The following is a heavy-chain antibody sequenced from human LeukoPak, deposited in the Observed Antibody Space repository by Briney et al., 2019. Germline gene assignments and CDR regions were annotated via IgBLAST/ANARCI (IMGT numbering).Heavy chain of an antibody. J-gene: IGHJ4*02. Sequence: GASVKVSFKASAYTFTSYDINWVRQATGQGLAWMGWMNPNSGNTGYPQKFQGRVTMTRNTSISTAYMELSSLRSEDTAVYYCARGAPGSYCSGGSCPYFDYWGQGTLISVSS. CDR3: ARGAPGSYCSGGSCPYFDY. CDR1: AYTFTSYD. CDR2: MNPNSGNT. V-gene: IGHV1-8*01. D-gene: IGHD2-15*01.